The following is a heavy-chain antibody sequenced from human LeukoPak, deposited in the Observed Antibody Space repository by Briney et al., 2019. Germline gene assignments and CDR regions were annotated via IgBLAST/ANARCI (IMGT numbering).Heavy chain of an antibody. CDR3: ARETVTTEYHGMDV. V-gene: IGHV4-61*10. J-gene: IGHJ6*02. CDR2: IYVSGST. D-gene: IGHD4-17*01. Sequence: PSETLSLTCTVSGGSVSSGSYYWSWIRQPAGKGLEWIGHIYVSGSTEYNPSLKSRVTMSIDTSKNQFSLKLRSVTAADTAVYYCARETVTTEYHGMDVWGQGTTVTVSS. CDR1: GGSVSSGSYY.